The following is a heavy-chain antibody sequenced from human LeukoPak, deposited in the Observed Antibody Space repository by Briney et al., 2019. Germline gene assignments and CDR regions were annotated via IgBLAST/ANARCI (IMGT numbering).Heavy chain of an antibody. Sequence: GGSLRLSCAASGFTFSSYSMNWVRQAPGKGLEWVSSISSSSYIYYADSVKGRFTVSRDNAKNSLYLQMNSLRAEDTAVYYCARDGYSSSSQYYYYYGMDVWGQGTTVTVSS. CDR2: ISSSSYI. CDR3: ARDGYSSSSQYYYYYGMDV. CDR1: GFTFSSYS. V-gene: IGHV3-21*01. D-gene: IGHD6-13*01. J-gene: IGHJ6*02.